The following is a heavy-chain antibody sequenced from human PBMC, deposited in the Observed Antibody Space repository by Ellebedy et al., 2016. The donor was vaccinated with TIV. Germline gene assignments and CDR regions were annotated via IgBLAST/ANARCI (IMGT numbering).Heavy chain of an antibody. CDR3: AKEESWRLDY. V-gene: IGHV3-7*01. CDR2: VHPHGGQK. J-gene: IGHJ4*02. D-gene: IGHD3-10*01. CDR1: GFTFGSHY. Sequence: GESLKISCVASGFTFGSHYVSWVRQAPGKGLECVAKVHPHGGQKYYVDSVKGRFTISRDNAKNALYLEINSLRVEDTAVYYCAKEESWRLDYWGQGTLVTVSS.